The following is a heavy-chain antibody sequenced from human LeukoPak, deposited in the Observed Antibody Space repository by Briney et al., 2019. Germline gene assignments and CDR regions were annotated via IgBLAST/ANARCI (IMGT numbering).Heavy chain of an antibody. V-gene: IGHV3-7*01. CDR1: GLTFSSYW. Sequence: PGGSLRLSCAASGLTFSSYWMSWVRQAPGKGLEWVANIKQDGSEKYYVDSVKGRFTISRDNAKNSLYLQMNSLRAEDTAAYYCARSIAAASSSYYFDYWGQGTLVTVSS. CDR3: ARSIAAASSSYYFDY. D-gene: IGHD6-13*01. CDR2: IKQDGSEK. J-gene: IGHJ4*02.